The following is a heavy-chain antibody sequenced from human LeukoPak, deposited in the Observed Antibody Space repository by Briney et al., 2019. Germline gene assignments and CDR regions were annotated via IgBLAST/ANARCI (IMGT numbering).Heavy chain of an antibody. CDR2: IYYSAST. V-gene: IGHV4-59*01. Sequence: SETLSLTCTVSSGSISSYYWRWIRQPPGKGLEWIGYIYYSASTNYNPSLKSRVTISVDTSKNQFSLKLSSVTAADTAVYYCASYRHYYDSSGYYYFDYWGQGTLVTVSS. J-gene: IGHJ4*02. CDR1: SGSISSYY. CDR3: ASYRHYYDSSGYYYFDY. D-gene: IGHD3-22*01.